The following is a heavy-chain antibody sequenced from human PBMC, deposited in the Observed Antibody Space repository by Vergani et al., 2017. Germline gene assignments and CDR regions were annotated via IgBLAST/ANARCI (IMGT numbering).Heavy chain of an antibody. CDR3: AKDISSSERYLDF. CDR2: IKEDGGEK. V-gene: IGHV3-7*01. J-gene: IGHJ4*02. Sequence: EAQLVESGGGLVQPGGSLRLSCAASGFAFTSYWMTWVRQAPGKGLEWVAKIKEDGGEKYYMDSVKGRFIISRDNAKNSLYLQMNSLRAEDTAIYYCAKDISSSERYLDFWGQGTLVTVSA. CDR1: GFAFTSYW. D-gene: IGHD6-13*01.